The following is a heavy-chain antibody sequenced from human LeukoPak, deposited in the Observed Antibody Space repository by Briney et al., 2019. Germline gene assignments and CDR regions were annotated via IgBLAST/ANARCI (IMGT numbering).Heavy chain of an antibody. V-gene: IGHV4-4*02. CDR3: ARGKSHYYDSSGYNSDAFDI. CDR1: GGSISSSNW. Sequence: SETLSLTCAVSGGSISSSNWWSWVRQPPGKGLEWIGYIYYSGSTNYNPSLKSRVTISVDTSKNQFSLKLSSVTAADTAVYYCARGKSHYYDSSGYNSDAFDIWGQGTMVTVSS. CDR2: IYYSGST. D-gene: IGHD3-22*01. J-gene: IGHJ3*02.